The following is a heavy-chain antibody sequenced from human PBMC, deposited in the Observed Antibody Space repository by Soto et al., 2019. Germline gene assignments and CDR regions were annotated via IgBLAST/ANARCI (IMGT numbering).Heavy chain of an antibody. CDR3: ARTIAAAGGRRYFDL. Sequence: QVQLAESGGGLVKPGGSLRLSCAASGFTFSDYYMSWIRQAPGKGLEWVSYISSSSSYTNYADSVKGRFTSSRDNAKNSLYLQMNSLRVEDTAVYYCARTIAAAGGRRYFDLWGRGTLVTVSS. D-gene: IGHD6-13*01. CDR2: ISSSSSYT. V-gene: IGHV3-11*05. CDR1: GFTFSDYY. J-gene: IGHJ2*01.